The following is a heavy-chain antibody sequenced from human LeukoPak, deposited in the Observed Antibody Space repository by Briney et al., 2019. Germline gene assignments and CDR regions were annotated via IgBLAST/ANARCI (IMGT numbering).Heavy chain of an antibody. CDR1: GFTFSSYA. Sequence: GGSLRLSCAASGFTFSSYAMSWVRQAPGKGLEWVSAISGSGGSTYYADSVKGRFTISRDNSKNTLYLQMNSLRAEDTAVYYCARDLSIAVAGTGGYWGQGTLVIVSS. V-gene: IGHV3-23*01. J-gene: IGHJ4*02. D-gene: IGHD6-19*01. CDR3: ARDLSIAVAGTGGY. CDR2: ISGSGGST.